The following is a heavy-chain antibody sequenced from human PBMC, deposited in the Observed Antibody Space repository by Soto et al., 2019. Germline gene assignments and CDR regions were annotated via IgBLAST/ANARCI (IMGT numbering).Heavy chain of an antibody. D-gene: IGHD6-19*01. J-gene: IGHJ4*02. V-gene: IGHV3-23*01. CDR2: ISGSVGTT. CDR3: AKDHLFSGWTSGGYFDY. Sequence: EAQLLESGGGLVQPGGSLRLSCEASGFTFSSYAMSWVRQAPGKGLEWVSVISGSVGTTYYADSVKGRFTISRGNSKNTLYLQMNNLRAEDTAVYYCAKDHLFSGWTSGGYFDYWGQGALVTVSS. CDR1: GFTFSSYA.